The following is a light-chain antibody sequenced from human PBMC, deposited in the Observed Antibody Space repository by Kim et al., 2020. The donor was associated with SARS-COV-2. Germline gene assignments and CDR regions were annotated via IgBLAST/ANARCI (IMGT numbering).Light chain of an antibody. CDR3: QSYDSSNWV. CDR2: EDN. CDR1: SGSMASNY. V-gene: IGLV6-57*02. J-gene: IGLJ3*02. Sequence: GKTGTVPWTCSSGSMASNYVRWYQRRPGSAPTTVIYEDNQRPSGVPDRFSGSIDSSSNSASLTISGLKTEDEADYYCQSYDSSNWVFGGGTQLTVL.